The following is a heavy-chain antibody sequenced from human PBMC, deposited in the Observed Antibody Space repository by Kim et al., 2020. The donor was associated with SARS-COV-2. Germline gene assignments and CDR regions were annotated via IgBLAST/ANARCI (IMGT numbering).Heavy chain of an antibody. CDR3: ASGEDYYGSGTYSTA. CDR2: IHYSGAT. Sequence: SETLSLTCSVSSASISSSKYYWGWIRQPPGKGLEWIGNIHYSGATYYNPSLNSRVIISVDTSKNQFSLKLTSVTAADTAVYYCASGEDYYGSGTYSTAWGQGILVTVSS. J-gene: IGHJ5*02. D-gene: IGHD3-10*01. CDR1: SASISSSKYY. V-gene: IGHV4-39*01.